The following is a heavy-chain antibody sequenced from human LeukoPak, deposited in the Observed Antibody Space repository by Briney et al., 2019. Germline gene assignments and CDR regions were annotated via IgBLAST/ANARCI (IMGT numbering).Heavy chain of an antibody. V-gene: IGHV4-31*03. J-gene: IGHJ4*02. CDR1: GGSINSGAYF. CDR3: ARSFGESYFDY. Sequence: SETLSLTCTVSGGSINSGAYFWSWIRQHPGKGLEWIGYISYSGSTYYNPSLKSRLTISVDTSKNQFSLKLSSVTAADTAVYYCARSFGESYFDYWGQGTLVTVSS. CDR2: ISYSGST. D-gene: IGHD3-10*01.